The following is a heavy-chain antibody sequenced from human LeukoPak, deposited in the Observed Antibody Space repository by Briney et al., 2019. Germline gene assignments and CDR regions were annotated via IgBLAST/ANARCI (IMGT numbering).Heavy chain of an antibody. D-gene: IGHD6-13*01. CDR2: IYTSGST. V-gene: IGHV4-4*07. CDR1: GGSISSYY. Sequence: PSETLSLTCTVSGGSISSYYWSWIRQPAGKGLEWIGRIYTSGSTNYNPSLKSRVTMSVDTSKNQFSLKLSSVTAADTAVYYCAGIVAAGHYYYYGMDVWGQGTTVTVSS. CDR3: AGIVAAGHYYYYGMDV. J-gene: IGHJ6*02.